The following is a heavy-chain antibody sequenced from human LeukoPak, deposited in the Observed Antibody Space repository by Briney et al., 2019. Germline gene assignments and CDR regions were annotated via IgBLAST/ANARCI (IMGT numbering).Heavy chain of an antibody. CDR1: GVTVSSSY. J-gene: IGHJ4*02. CDR2: INSDGTT. Sequence: GGSLRLSCAASGVTVSSSYMGWVRQAPRKGLEWVSVINSDGTTYYADSVEGRFTASRDPSKNTLSLQMSSLRVEDTAVHYCTRDSTTWARSGYWGQGTLVTVSS. D-gene: IGHD2/OR15-2a*01. CDR3: TRDSTTWARSGY. V-gene: IGHV3-66*01.